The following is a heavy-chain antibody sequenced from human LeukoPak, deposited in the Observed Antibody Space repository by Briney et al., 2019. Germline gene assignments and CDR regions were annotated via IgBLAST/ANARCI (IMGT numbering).Heavy chain of an antibody. Sequence: SETLSLTCAVYGGSFRGYYWSWIRQPPGKGLEWIGEINHRGSTKYNPSLKSRVTISVDTSKNQFSLNLRSATAADTAVYYCTRRDSKIDYWGQGTLVTVSS. D-gene: IGHD2-15*01. V-gene: IGHV4-34*01. J-gene: IGHJ4*02. CDR2: INHRGST. CDR3: TRRDSKIDY. CDR1: GGSFRGYY.